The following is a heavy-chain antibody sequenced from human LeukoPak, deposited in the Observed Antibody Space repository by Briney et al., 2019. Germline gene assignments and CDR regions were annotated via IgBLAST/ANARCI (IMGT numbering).Heavy chain of an antibody. Sequence: GGFLRLSCAASGFTLSRYSMNWVRQAPGKGLEWVSSISTSSSYIYYADSVKGRFTISRDNAKNSLYLQMNSLRAEDTAVYYCARDRDSSGWYGGYWGQGTLVTVSS. CDR3: ARDRDSSGWYGGY. J-gene: IGHJ4*02. CDR2: ISTSSSYI. V-gene: IGHV3-21*01. CDR1: GFTLSRYS. D-gene: IGHD6-19*01.